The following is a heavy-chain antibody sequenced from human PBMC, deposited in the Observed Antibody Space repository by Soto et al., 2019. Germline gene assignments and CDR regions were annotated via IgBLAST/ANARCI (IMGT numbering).Heavy chain of an antibody. CDR3: ARGSLRITIYGMKNYYYGMDV. V-gene: IGHV4-30-2*01. CDR1: GGSISSGGYS. Sequence: TLSLTCAVSGGSISSGGYSWSWIRQPPGKGLEWIGYIYQSGSTYYNPSLKSRVTISVDRSKNQFSLKLSSVTAADTAVYYCARGSLRITIYGMKNYYYGMDVWGQGTTVTVSS. CDR2: IYQSGST. D-gene: IGHD3-3*01. J-gene: IGHJ6*02.